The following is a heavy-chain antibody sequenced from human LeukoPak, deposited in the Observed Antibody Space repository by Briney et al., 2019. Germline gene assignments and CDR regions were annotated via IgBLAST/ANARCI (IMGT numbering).Heavy chain of an antibody. CDR2: IYYIGST. Sequence: SETLSLTCTVSGGSISSGGYYWSWIRQPPGKGLEWIGNIYYIGSTYYNPSLKSRVTTSVDRSKNQFSLKLSSVIAADTAVYYCARDNRYFDPSIYYYYGMDVWGQGTTVTVSS. J-gene: IGHJ6*02. CDR3: ARDNRYFDPSIYYYYGMDV. D-gene: IGHD3-9*01. CDR1: GGSISSGGYY. V-gene: IGHV4-30-2*01.